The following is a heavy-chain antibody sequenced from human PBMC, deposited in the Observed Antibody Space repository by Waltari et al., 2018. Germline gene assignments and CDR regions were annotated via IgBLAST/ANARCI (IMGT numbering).Heavy chain of an antibody. CDR3: ARAIDFPHTNFDY. J-gene: IGHJ4*02. CDR2: IYYSGST. Sequence: QVQLQESGPGLVKPSETLSLTCTVSGGSISSPYWSWIRQPPGKGLEWLGDIYYSGSTNYNPSLKSRVTISVDTSKNQFSLKLSSVTAADTAVYYCARAIDFPHTNFDYWGQGTLVTVSS. V-gene: IGHV4-59*11. D-gene: IGHD3-3*01. CDR1: GGSISSPY.